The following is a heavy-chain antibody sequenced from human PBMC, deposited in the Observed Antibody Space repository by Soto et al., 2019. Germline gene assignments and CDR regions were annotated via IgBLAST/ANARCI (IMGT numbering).Heavy chain of an antibody. V-gene: IGHV4-59*01. CDR3: ASTPREGCSGGSCYAFDI. CDR1: GGSISSYY. Sequence: NPSETLSLTCTVSGGSISSYYWSWIRQPPGKGLEWIGYIYYSGSTNYNPSLKSRVTISVDTSKNQFSLKLSSVTAADTAVYYCASTPREGCSGGSCYAFDIWGQGTMVTVSS. J-gene: IGHJ3*02. CDR2: IYYSGST. D-gene: IGHD2-15*01.